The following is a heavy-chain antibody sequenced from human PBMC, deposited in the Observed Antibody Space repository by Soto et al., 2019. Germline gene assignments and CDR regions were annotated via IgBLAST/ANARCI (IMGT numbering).Heavy chain of an antibody. V-gene: IGHV3-72*01. CDR2: TRNKANSHTT. CDR3: ARATTVTDY. CDR1: GFTFSDHY. J-gene: IGHJ4*02. Sequence: EVQLVDSGGGLVQPGGSLRLSCAASGFTFSDHYMDWVRQAPGKGLEWVGRTRNKANSHTTEYAASVKGRFTISRDDSKNSLDLQMNSLKVEDTGVYYCARATTVTDYWGQGALVTVSS. D-gene: IGHD4-17*01.